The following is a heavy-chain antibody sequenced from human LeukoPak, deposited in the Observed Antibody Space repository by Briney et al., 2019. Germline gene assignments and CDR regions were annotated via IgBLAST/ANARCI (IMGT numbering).Heavy chain of an antibody. J-gene: IGHJ5*02. V-gene: IGHV4-4*02. Sequence: SETLSLTCAVSGGSISSSKWWSWVRQPPGKGLEWIGEIYHSGSTNYNPSLKSRVTISVDKSKNQFSLKLSSVTAADTAVYYCARDPGYSSSWRWFDPWGQGTLVTVPS. D-gene: IGHD6-13*01. CDR1: GGSISSSKW. CDR2: IYHSGST. CDR3: ARDPGYSSSWRWFDP.